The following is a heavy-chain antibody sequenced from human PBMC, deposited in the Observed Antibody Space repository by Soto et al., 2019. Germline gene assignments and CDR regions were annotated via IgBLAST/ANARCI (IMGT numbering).Heavy chain of an antibody. CDR1: GGTFSSYA. CDR2: IIPIFGTA. Sequence: GASVKVSCKASGGTFSSYAISWVRQAPGQGLEWMGGIIPIFGTANYAQKFQGRVTITADESTSTAYMELSSLRSEDTAVYYCARVPSPEYYYDSSGYYYGVFAYWGQGTLVTVSS. J-gene: IGHJ4*02. V-gene: IGHV1-69*13. D-gene: IGHD3-22*01. CDR3: ARVPSPEYYYDSSGYYYGVFAY.